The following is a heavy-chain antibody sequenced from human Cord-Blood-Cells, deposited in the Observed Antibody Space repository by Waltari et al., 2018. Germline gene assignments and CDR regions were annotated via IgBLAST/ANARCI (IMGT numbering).Heavy chain of an antibody. V-gene: IGHV4-59*08. D-gene: IGHD1-26*01. CDR3: ASQGDSGSYGAFDI. J-gene: IGHJ3*02. Sequence: LVKPSETLSLTCTVSGGSISSYYWSWIRQPPGKGLEWIGYIYYSGSTNYNPRLKSRVTISVDTSKNQFSLKLSSVTAADTAVYYCASQGDSGSYGAFDIWGQGTMVTVSS. CDR1: GGSISSYY. CDR2: IYYSGST.